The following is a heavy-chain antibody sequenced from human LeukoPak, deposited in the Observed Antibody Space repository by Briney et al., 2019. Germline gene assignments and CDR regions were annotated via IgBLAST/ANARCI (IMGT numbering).Heavy chain of an antibody. CDR1: GFTFSSYS. Sequence: PGGSLRLSCAASGFTFSSYSMNWVRQAPGKGLEWVSYISSSSSTIYYADSVKGRFTISRDNAKNSLYLQMNSLRAEDTAVYYCARAGGYDFWSGDQRLDYWGQGTLVTVSS. V-gene: IGHV3-48*01. D-gene: IGHD3-3*01. CDR2: ISSSSSTI. CDR3: ARAGGYDFWSGDQRLDY. J-gene: IGHJ4*02.